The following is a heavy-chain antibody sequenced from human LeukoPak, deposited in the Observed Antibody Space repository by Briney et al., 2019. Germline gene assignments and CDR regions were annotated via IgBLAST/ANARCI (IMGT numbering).Heavy chain of an antibody. CDR1: GGSFSGYY. Sequence: PSETLSLTCAVYGGSFSGYYWSWIRQPPGKGLEWIGEINHSGSTNYNPSLKSRVTISVDTSRNQFSLKLSSVTAADTAVYYCARGSGAYDYVWGSYRPLHYFDYWGQGTLVTVSS. J-gene: IGHJ4*02. V-gene: IGHV4-34*01. D-gene: IGHD3-16*02. CDR2: INHSGST. CDR3: ARGSGAYDYVWGSYRPLHYFDY.